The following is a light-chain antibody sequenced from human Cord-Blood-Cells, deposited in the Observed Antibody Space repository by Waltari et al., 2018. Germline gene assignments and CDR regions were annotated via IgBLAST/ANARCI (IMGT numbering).Light chain of an antibody. J-gene: IGKJ3*01. V-gene: IGKV4-1*01. CDR3: QQYYSTPFT. Sequence: DIVMTQSPDSLAVSLGERATINCKSSQSVLYSSNNKNYLAWYQQKPGQPPKLLIYWASTRESGVPDRFSGSGSGTEFTLTISSLQAEDVAVYDCQQYYSTPFTFGPGTKVDIK. CDR2: WAS. CDR1: QSVLYSSNNKNY.